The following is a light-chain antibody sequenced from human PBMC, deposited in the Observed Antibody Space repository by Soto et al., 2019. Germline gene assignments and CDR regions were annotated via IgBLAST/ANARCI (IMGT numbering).Light chain of an antibody. V-gene: IGLV2-14*01. CDR3: SSYTSTSTLWL. Sequence: QSALTQPASVSGSPGQSITISCTGTSSDVGGYKYVSWYQKHPGKAPKVIIFEGSSRPSGVSNRSSGSKSGNTASLTTSVLQAEDEADYYCSSYTSTSTLWLFGGGTQSPS. CDR1: SSDVGGYKY. CDR2: EGS. J-gene: IGLJ3*02.